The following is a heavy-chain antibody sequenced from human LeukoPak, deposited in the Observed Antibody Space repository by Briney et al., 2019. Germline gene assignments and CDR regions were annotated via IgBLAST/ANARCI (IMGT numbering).Heavy chain of an antibody. J-gene: IGHJ4*02. CDR3: ARYWPIYDSSGYLDN. Sequence: SETLSLTCTVSGGSISSYYWSWIRQPPGKGLEWLGYIYYSGSTNYNPSLKSRITISVDTSKNQFSLKLSSVTAADTAVYYCARYWPIYDSSGYLDNWGQGTLVTVSS. CDR1: GGSISSYY. V-gene: IGHV4-59*08. D-gene: IGHD3-22*01. CDR2: IYYSGST.